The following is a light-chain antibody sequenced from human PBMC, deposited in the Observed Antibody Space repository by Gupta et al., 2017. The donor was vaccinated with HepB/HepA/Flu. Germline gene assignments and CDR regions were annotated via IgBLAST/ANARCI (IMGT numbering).Light chain of an antibody. CDR1: SSNIGAGYD. V-gene: IGLV1-40*01. CDR3: QSYDSSLSGYV. CDR2: GNS. J-gene: IGLJ1*01. Sequence: QSVLTQPPPVSGAPWKRVTISCTGSSSNIGAGYDVHWYQQLPGTAPKLLIYGNSNRPSGVPDRFSGSKSDTSASLAITGLQAEDEADYYCQSYDSSLSGYVFGTGTKVTVL.